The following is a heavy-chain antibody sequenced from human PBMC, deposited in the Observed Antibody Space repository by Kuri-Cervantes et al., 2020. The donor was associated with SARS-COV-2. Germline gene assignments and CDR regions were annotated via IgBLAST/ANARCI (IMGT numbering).Heavy chain of an antibody. D-gene: IGHD6-13*01. J-gene: IGHJ5*02. V-gene: IGHV3-11*04. CDR2: ISSSGSTI. CDR3: AIIAAAGGWGFDP. CDR1: GFTFSDYY. Sequence: GESLKISCAASGFTFSDYYMSWIRQAPGKGLEWVSYISSSGSTIYYADSVKGRFTISRDNAKNTLYLQMNSLRAEDTAVYYCAIIAAAGGWGFDPWGQGTLVTVSS.